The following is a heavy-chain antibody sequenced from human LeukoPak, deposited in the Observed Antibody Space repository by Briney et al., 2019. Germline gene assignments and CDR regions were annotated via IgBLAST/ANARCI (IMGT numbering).Heavy chain of an antibody. J-gene: IGHJ4*02. CDR2: IYHSGST. D-gene: IGHD3-16*02. V-gene: IGHV4-38-2*02. CDR3: ARDLYYDYVWGSYRIKDY. Sequence: PSETLSLTCTVSGYSISSGYLWGWIRQPPGKGLEWIGSIYHSGSTYYNPSLKSRVTISVDTSKNQFSLKLSSVTAADTAVYYCARDLYYDYVWGSYRIKDYWGQGTLVTVSS. CDR1: GYSISSGYL.